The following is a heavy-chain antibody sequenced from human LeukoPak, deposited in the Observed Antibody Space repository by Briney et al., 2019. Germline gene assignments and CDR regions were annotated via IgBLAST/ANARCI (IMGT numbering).Heavy chain of an antibody. CDR1: GFTFSDYK. J-gene: IGHJ4*02. CDR2: ISYDGSNK. D-gene: IGHD6-13*01. CDR3: ASPAAGTNSDF. Sequence: GGSLRLSCAASGFTFSDYKMNWVRQAPGKGLEWVAVISYDGSNKYYADSVKGRFTISRDNVKNSLYLQMNSLRAEDTAVYYCASPAAGTNSDFWGQGTLVTVSS. V-gene: IGHV3-30*04.